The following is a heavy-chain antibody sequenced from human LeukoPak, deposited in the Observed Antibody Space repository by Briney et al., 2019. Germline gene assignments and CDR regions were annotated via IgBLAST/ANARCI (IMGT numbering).Heavy chain of an antibody. CDR2: FDPEDGET. V-gene: IGHV1-24*01. D-gene: IGHD3-10*01. CDR1: GYTLTELS. Sequence: ASVKVSCKVSGYTLTELSMHWVRQAPGKGLEWMGGFDPEDGETIYAQKFQGRVTMTEDTSTDTAYMELSSLRSEDTAVYYCATGYYGSGSPDPRYYYYYMDVWGKGTTVTISS. J-gene: IGHJ6*03. CDR3: ATGYYGSGSPDPRYYYYYMDV.